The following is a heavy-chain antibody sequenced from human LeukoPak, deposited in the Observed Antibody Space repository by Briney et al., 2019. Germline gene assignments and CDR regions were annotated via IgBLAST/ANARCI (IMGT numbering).Heavy chain of an antibody. D-gene: IGHD6-19*01. Sequence: SVKVSCKASGFTFTSSAMQWVRQARGQRLEWIGWIVVGSGNTNYAQKFRERVTITRDMSTSTAYMELSSLRSEDTAGYYCAADPDSRGWYGGGDYWGQGTLVTVSS. CDR2: IVVGSGNT. CDR1: GFTFTSSA. J-gene: IGHJ4*02. CDR3: AADPDSRGWYGGGDY. V-gene: IGHV1-58*02.